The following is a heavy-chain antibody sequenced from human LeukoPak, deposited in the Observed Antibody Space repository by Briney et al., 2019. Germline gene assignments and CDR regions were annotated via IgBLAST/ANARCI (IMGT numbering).Heavy chain of an antibody. CDR2: LNNDGNI. J-gene: IGHJ4*02. Sequence: GGALRLSCAASGFTVSGNYMTWVRQAPGKGLEWVSYLNNDGNIFYVDSVKGRFTVSSDNSKNTLYLQMNDLRAEDTAVYYCARATLGGGFNYWGQGALVTVSP. D-gene: IGHD7-27*01. CDR1: GFTVSGNY. V-gene: IGHV3-66*01. CDR3: ARATLGGGFNY.